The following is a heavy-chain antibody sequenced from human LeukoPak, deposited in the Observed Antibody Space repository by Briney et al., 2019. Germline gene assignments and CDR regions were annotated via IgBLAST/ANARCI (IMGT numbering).Heavy chain of an antibody. D-gene: IGHD3-10*01. Sequence: ASVKVSCKASGGTFSSYAISWVRQAPGQGHEWMGRIIPILGIANYAQKFRGRVTITADKSTSTAYMELSSLRSEDTAVYYCAMHSYYYGSGSYALDYWGQGTLVTVSS. V-gene: IGHV1-69*04. CDR3: AMHSYYYGSGSYALDY. CDR2: IIPILGIA. J-gene: IGHJ4*02. CDR1: GGTFSSYA.